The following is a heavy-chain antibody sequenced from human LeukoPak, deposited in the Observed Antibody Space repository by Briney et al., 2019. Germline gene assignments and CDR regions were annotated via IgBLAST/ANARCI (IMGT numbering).Heavy chain of an antibody. J-gene: IGHJ4*02. CDR1: GGTFSSYA. Sequence: GASVKVSCKASGGTFSSYAISWVRQAPGQGLEWMGGIIPIFGTANYAQRFPGRVTITADESTSTAYMELSSLRSEDTAVYYCARVGAAGTGDYWGQGTLVTVSS. CDR3: ARVGAAGTGDY. D-gene: IGHD6-13*01. CDR2: IIPIFGTA. V-gene: IGHV1-69*13.